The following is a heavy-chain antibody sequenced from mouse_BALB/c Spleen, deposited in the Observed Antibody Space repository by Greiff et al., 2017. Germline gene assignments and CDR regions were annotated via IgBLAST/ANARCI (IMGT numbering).Heavy chain of an antibody. CDR3: AREGYDVGYAMDY. J-gene: IGHJ4*01. D-gene: IGHD2-2*01. CDR2: ISYDGSN. V-gene: IGHV3-6*02. Sequence: ESGPGLVKPSQSLSLTCSVTGYSITSGYYWNWIRQFPGNKLEWMGYISYDGSNNYNPSLKNRISITRDTSKNQFFLKLNSVTTEDTATYYCAREGYDVGYAMDYWGQGTSVTVSS. CDR1: GYSITSGYY.